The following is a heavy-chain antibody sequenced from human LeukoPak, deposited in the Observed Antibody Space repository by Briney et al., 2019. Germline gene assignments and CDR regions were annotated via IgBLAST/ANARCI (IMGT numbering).Heavy chain of an antibody. CDR2: IYYSGST. V-gene: IGHV4-31*11. D-gene: IGHD5-12*01. J-gene: IGHJ4*02. Sequence: SQTLSLTCAVSGGSISSGGYSWSWIRQPPGKGLEWIGYIYYSGSTYYNPSLKSRVTISVDTSKNQFSLKLSSVTAADTAVYYCARGKRVATAQYYFDYWGQGTLVTVSS. CDR3: ARGKRVATAQYYFDY. CDR1: GGSISSGGYS.